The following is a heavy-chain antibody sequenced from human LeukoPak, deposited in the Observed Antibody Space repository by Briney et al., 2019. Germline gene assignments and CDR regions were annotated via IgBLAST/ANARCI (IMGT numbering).Heavy chain of an antibody. CDR2: ISSSSSYI. CDR1: GFTFSSYS. J-gene: IGHJ4*02. CDR3: ARDRLAMTTVVTPLDY. V-gene: IGHV3-21*01. D-gene: IGHD4-23*01. Sequence: PGGSLRLSCAASGFTFSSYSMNWVRQAPGKGLEWVSSISSSSSYIYYADSVKGRFTISRDNAKNSLYLQMNSLRAEDTAVYYCARDRLAMTTVVTPLDYWGQGTLVTVSS.